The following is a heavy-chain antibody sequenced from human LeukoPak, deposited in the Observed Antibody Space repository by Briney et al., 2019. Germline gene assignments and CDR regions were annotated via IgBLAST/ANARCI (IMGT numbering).Heavy chain of an antibody. V-gene: IGHV4-34*01. CDR2: INHSGST. J-gene: IGHJ6*02. D-gene: IGHD2-2*01. CDR1: GGSFSGYY. CDR3: ARDLFDIVVVPAANYYYYGMDV. Sequence: SETLSLTCAVYGGSFSGYYWSWIRQPPGKGLEWIGEINHSGSTNYNPSLKSRVTISVDTSKNQFSLKLSSVTAADTAVYYCARDLFDIVVVPAANYYYYGMDVWGQGTTVTVSS.